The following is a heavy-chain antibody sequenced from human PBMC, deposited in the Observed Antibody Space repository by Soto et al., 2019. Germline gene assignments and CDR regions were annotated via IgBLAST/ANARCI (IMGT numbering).Heavy chain of an antibody. Sequence: PSETLSLTCTVSGGSVNSGGYHWSWIRQHPGKGLEWIGDIYYSGSTYYNPSLKSRVTISIDTSTNHFSLHLSALTAADTAVYYCARATITNWNYYGMDVWGQGTTVTVSS. D-gene: IGHD1-1*01. J-gene: IGHJ6*02. V-gene: IGHV4-31*03. CDR2: IYYSGST. CDR1: GGSVNSGGYH. CDR3: ARATITNWNYYGMDV.